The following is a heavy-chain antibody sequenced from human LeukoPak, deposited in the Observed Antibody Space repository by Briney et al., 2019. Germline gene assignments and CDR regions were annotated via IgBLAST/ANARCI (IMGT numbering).Heavy chain of an antibody. V-gene: IGHV3-66*01. CDR2: IYSRGSI. J-gene: IGHJ3*01. Sequence: PGGSLRLSCAASGFTFSDYYMSWIRQAPGKGLEWVSIIYSRGSIYYADSVKGRFTISRDTSNNSLYLQMNSLTADDTAVYYCARGVRGWYDGAYDVWGQGTMVAVSS. CDR3: ARGVRGWYDGAYDV. CDR1: GFTFSDYY. D-gene: IGHD6-19*01.